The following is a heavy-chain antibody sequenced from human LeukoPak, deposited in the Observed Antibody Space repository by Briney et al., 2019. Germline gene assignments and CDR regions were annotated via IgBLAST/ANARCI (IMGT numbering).Heavy chain of an antibody. Sequence: GGSLRLSCAASGFTFSGCWMTWVRQAPGKGLEWVANIKEDGSKKNYVDSVKGRFTIFRDNAENSLYLQMNSLRAEDTAVYYCAMGILTGYSVYYYYGMDVWGQGTTVTVSS. CDR1: GFTFSGCW. J-gene: IGHJ6*02. CDR2: IKEDGSKK. D-gene: IGHD3-9*01. CDR3: AMGILTGYSVYYYYGMDV. V-gene: IGHV3-7*03.